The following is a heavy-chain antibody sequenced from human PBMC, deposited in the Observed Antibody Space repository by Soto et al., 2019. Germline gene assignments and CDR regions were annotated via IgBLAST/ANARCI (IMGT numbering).Heavy chain of an antibody. CDR3: ASEGGGKGAFEI. CDR1: GYTFGSHQ. D-gene: IGHD1-26*01. CDR2: IPKEGVNE. Sequence: QERLVESGGGVVQPGTSLRLSWAASGYTFGSHQMHWVRQAPGKGLELVAVIPKEGVNEYYAGSVRGRFVISRDNSKNELYLQMNSLRPEDTALYYCASEGGGKGAFEIWGQGTVVTVSS. V-gene: IGHV3-30*09. J-gene: IGHJ3*02.